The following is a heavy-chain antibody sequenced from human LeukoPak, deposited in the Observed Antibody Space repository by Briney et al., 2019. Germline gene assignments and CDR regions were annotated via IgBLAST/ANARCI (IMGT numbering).Heavy chain of an antibody. CDR1: GFSFTNYA. CDR2: MKGGGET. J-gene: IGHJ4*02. Sequence: GGSLRLSCVASGFSFTNYAMSWVRQAPARGLEWLSSMKGGGETFYADSVKGRCTLSRDISRNTVYLQLNNLRVEDTAIYYCARASWTSTADAVCWGQGTQVTVSS. CDR3: ARASWTSTADAVC. D-gene: IGHD3/OR15-3a*01. V-gene: IGHV3-23*01.